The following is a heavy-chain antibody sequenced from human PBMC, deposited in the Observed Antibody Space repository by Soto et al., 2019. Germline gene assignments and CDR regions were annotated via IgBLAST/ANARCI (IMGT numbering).Heavy chain of an antibody. CDR1: GGSVNSVGYM. V-gene: IGHV4-61*03. CDR3: ARISGAYGAIDF. CDR2: ISYTGST. D-gene: IGHD1-26*01. Sequence: SETLSLTCNVSGGSVNSVGYMWTWIWQPPGKGLEWIGYISYTGSTNYNPSLKSRLSISVDASKNRFSLKVSSMTYADSAVYYCARISGAYGAIDFWGQGTLVTVSS. J-gene: IGHJ4*02.